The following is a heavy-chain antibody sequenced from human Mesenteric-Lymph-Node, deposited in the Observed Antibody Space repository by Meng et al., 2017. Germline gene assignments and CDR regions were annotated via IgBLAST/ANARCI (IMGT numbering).Heavy chain of an antibody. CDR1: GFTLSTYS. Sequence: GESLKISCAASGFTLSTYSMIWVRQAPGKGLEWVSAISGSGGSTYYADSVKGRFTISRDNSKNTLYLQMNSLRAEDTAVYYCAKDRRSTVVTLTRSHDYFDYWGQGTRVTVSS. CDR2: ISGSGGST. V-gene: IGHV3-23*01. J-gene: IGHJ4*02. D-gene: IGHD4-23*01. CDR3: AKDRRSTVVTLTRSHDYFDY.